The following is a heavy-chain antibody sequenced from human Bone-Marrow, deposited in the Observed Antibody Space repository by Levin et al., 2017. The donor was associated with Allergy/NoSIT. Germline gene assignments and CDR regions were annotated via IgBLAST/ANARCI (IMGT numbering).Heavy chain of an antibody. J-gene: IGHJ4*02. CDR3: AKERFLLDY. CDR1: GFIFSSDG. V-gene: IGHV3-30*18. CDR2: ISNDGSNK. D-gene: IGHD3-16*01. Sequence: GGSLRLSCAASGFIFSSDGMHWVRQAPGKGLEWVALISNDGSNKFYADPVKGRFTISRDNTKNTLYLQMNNLRPNDTAVYYCAKERFLLDYWGQGTLVTASS.